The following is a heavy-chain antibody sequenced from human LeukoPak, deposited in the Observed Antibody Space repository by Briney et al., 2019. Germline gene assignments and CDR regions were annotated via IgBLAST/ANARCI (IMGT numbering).Heavy chain of an antibody. Sequence: GGSLRLSCAASGFTVSSNYMSWVRQAPGKGLEWVSVIYSGGSTYYADSVKGRFTISRDYSKNTLYLQMNSLRAEDTAVYYCASFFWSGYYFDYWGQGTLVTVSS. D-gene: IGHD3-3*01. J-gene: IGHJ4*02. CDR3: ASFFWSGYYFDY. CDR1: GFTVSSNY. CDR2: IYSGGST. V-gene: IGHV3-53*01.